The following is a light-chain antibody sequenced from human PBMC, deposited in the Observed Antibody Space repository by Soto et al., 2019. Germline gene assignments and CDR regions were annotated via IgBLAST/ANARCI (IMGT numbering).Light chain of an antibody. Sequence: QSALTQPASVSESPGQSITISCTGTSSDVGGYNYVSWYQQHPGKAPKLMIYDVSNRPSGVSNRFSGSKSGNTSSLTISGLKTEDEADYYCSSYTSSTFFVFGTGTKVTVL. CDR3: SSYTSSTFFV. V-gene: IGLV2-14*03. J-gene: IGLJ1*01. CDR1: SSDVGGYNY. CDR2: DVS.